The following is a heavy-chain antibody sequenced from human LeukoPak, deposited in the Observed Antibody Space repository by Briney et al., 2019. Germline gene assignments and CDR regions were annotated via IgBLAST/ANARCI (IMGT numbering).Heavy chain of an antibody. V-gene: IGHV4-30-2*01. CDR3: ARGTNPLYNWQHEGFDY. CDR2: IYQSGGS. CDR1: GASITTSGFY. J-gene: IGHJ4*02. Sequence: SETLSLTCTISGASITTSGFYWSWLRQPPGKGLEWVGYIYQSGGSFYNPSLKSRVTISIDRPKNQFSLKMNSVTAADTAVYYCARGTNPLYNWQHEGFDYWGQGTLIAVSS. D-gene: IGHD1-20*01.